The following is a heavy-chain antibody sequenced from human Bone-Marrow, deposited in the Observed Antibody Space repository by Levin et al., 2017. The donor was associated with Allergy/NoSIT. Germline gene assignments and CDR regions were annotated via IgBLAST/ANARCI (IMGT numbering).Heavy chain of an antibody. J-gene: IGHJ4*02. Sequence: GGSLRLSCAASGFTFSSYGMHWVRQAPGKGLEWVAVISYDGSNKYYADSVKGRFTISRDNSKNTLYLQMNSLRAEDTAVYYCAKPVVTATGFDYWGQGTLVTVSS. CDR1: GFTFSSYG. D-gene: IGHD2-21*02. CDR2: ISYDGSNK. CDR3: AKPVVTATGFDY. V-gene: IGHV3-30*18.